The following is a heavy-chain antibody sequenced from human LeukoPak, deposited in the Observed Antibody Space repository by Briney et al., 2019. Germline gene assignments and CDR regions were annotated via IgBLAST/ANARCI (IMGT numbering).Heavy chain of an antibody. CDR3: AKGARTIFGVVIGGRSNWFDP. D-gene: IGHD3-3*01. CDR2: ISGSGGST. CDR1: GSTFSSYA. Sequence: GGSLRLSCAASGSTFSSYAMSWVRQAPGKGLEWVSAISGSGGSTYYADSVKGRFTISRDNSKNTLYLQMNSLRAEDTAVYYCAKGARTIFGVVIGGRSNWFDPWGQGTLVTVSS. J-gene: IGHJ5*02. V-gene: IGHV3-23*01.